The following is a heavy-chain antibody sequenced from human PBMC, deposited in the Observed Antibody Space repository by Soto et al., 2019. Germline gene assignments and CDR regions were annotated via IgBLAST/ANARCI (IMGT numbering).Heavy chain of an antibody. Sequence: XESLKLSSQCFGNSCTSYWIGLVLQMPGKGLEWMGIIYPGDSDTRYSPSFQGQVTISADKSISTAYLQWSSLKASDTAMYYCARLAAAGTYHYYYGMDVWGQGTTVTSP. CDR1: GNSCTSYW. J-gene: IGHJ6*02. CDR3: ARLAAAGTYHYYYGMDV. V-gene: IGHV5-51*01. D-gene: IGHD6-13*01. CDR2: IYPGDSDT.